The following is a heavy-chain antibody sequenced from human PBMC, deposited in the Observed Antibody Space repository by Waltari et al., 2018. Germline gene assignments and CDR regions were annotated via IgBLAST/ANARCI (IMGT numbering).Heavy chain of an antibody. D-gene: IGHD3-3*01. CDR2: IAYNGKT. V-gene: IGHV4-59*01. Sequence: QVQLQESGPGLVKPSETLSLTCDVSGDSLTNYYWNWIRQPPGKELEWIGYIAYNGKTNYNPSLKSRVTISVDTSKTRFSLRLTSVTAADTAVYYCGRSYDFWSGYPVEFWGPGSLVTVSS. J-gene: IGHJ4*02. CDR3: GRSYDFWSGYPVEF. CDR1: GDSLTNYY.